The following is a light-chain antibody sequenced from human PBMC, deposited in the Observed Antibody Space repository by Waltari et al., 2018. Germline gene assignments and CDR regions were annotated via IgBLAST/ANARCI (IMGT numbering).Light chain of an antibody. CDR3: QTGGHGTWV. CDR1: SGPRSNV. V-gene: IGLV4-69*01. J-gene: IGLJ3*02. CDR2: VNSDGSH. Sequence: QLVVTQSPSASASLGASVKLTCTLSSGPRSNVIAWLQQQPEKGPRYLMKVNSDGSHSKGDEIPDRFSGSSSGAERYLTISNLQSEDEADYYCQTGGHGTWVFGGGTKLTVL.